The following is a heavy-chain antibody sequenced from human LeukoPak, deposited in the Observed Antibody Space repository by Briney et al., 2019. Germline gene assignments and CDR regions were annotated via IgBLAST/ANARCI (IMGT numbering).Heavy chain of an antibody. Sequence: GGPLRLSCAASGFTFSSYSMNWVRQAPGKGLEWVSYISSSSSTIYYADSVKGRFTISRDNAKNSLYLQMNSLRAEDTAVYYCARVSYYYMDVWGKGTTVTVSS. CDR2: ISSSSSTI. J-gene: IGHJ6*03. CDR3: ARVSYYYMDV. CDR1: GFTFSSYS. V-gene: IGHV3-48*04.